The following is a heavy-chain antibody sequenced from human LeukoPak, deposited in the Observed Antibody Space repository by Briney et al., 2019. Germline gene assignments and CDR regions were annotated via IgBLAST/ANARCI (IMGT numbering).Heavy chain of an antibody. J-gene: IGHJ4*02. CDR2: ISTDGTST. Sequence: PGGSLRLSCAASGFTFSDYWMHWVRQTPGKGLVWVSRISTDGTSTSYADSAKGRFTISRDNAKKTLYLQMSSLRAEDTAVYFCARVGSGITRDYWGQGTLVTVSS. V-gene: IGHV3-74*01. CDR1: GFTFSDYW. D-gene: IGHD1-1*01. CDR3: ARVGSGITRDY.